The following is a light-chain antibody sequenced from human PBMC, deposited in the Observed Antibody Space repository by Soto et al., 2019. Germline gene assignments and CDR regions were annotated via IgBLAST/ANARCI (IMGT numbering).Light chain of an antibody. CDR1: QSLVQRNGNTY. V-gene: IGKV2-24*01. CDR3: MQGTQFPWT. J-gene: IGKJ1*01. CDR2: MIS. Sequence: DIVMTQTPLSSPVTLGQRASISCRSSQSLVQRNGNTYLSWLHQRPGQPPRLLLYMISNRLSGDPNRFTGSWAGTAFILKISTVEAEDVGVYYCMQGTQFPWTFVQGTKVEIK.